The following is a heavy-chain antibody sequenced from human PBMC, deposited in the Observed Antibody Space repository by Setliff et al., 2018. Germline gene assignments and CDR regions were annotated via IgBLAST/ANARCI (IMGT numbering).Heavy chain of an antibody. CDR1: ADTFTGYY. CDR2: INGNSGVT. CDR3: AQAKGFVDGYLDP. V-gene: IGHV1-2*02. J-gene: IGHJ5*02. D-gene: IGHD2-21*02. Sequence: ASVKVSCKASADTFTGYYVHWVRQAPGQGLEWMGWINGNSGVTKYAQKFQGRVTMTSDTSISIVYMDLTRLTSDDTAVYYCAQAKGFVDGYLDPWGQGTLVTVSS.